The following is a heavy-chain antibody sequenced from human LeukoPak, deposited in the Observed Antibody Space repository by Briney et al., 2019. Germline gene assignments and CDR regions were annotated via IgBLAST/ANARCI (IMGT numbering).Heavy chain of an antibody. CDR2: IYYSGST. CDR1: GGSISSYY. V-gene: IGHV4-59*01. Sequence: SETLSLTCTVSGGSISSYYWSWIRQPPGKGLERIGYIYYSGSTNYNPSLKSRVTISVDTSKNQFSLKLSSVTAADTAVYYCARENNYYYYMDVWGKGTTVTVSS. CDR3: ARENNYYYYMDV. J-gene: IGHJ6*03.